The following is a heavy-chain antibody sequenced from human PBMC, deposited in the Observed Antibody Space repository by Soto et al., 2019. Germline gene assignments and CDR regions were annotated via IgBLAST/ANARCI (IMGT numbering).Heavy chain of an antibody. D-gene: IGHD5-18*01. V-gene: IGHV3-53*01. CDR2: IYSGGST. Sequence: GGSLRLSCAASGFTVSSNYMSWVRQAPGKGLEWVSVIYSGGSTYYADSVKGRFTISRDNSKNTLYLQMNSLRAEDTAVYYCASGTAMVFFDYWGQGTLVTVSS. J-gene: IGHJ4*02. CDR1: GFTVSSNY. CDR3: ASGTAMVFFDY.